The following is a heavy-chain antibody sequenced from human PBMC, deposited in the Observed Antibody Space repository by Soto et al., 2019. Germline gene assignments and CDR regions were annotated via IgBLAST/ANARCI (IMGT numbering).Heavy chain of an antibody. J-gene: IGHJ4*02. Sequence: QVQLVESGGGVVQPGRSLRLSCAASGFSFSGYAMHWVRQAPGKGLEWVVFISYDGSNDYYADFVKGRFAISRDDSKNTLHLQMNSLRAEDTAVYYCAKERTGYYIEIWGQGTLVTVAS. D-gene: IGHD3-9*01. CDR1: GFSFSGYA. V-gene: IGHV3-30*18. CDR3: AKERTGYYIEI. CDR2: ISYDGSND.